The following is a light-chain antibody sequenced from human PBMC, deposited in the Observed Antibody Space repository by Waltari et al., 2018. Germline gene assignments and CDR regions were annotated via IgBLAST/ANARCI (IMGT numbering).Light chain of an antibody. V-gene: IGKV1-5*03. J-gene: IGKJ1*01. CDR2: KAS. Sequence: IQMTQSPSTLSASVGDRVTITCRASRSISSWLAWYQQKPGKAPKLLIYKASSLESGVPSRFSGSGSGTEFTLTISSLQPDDFATYYCQQYNSYWTFGQGTKVEIK. CDR1: RSISSW. CDR3: QQYNSYWT.